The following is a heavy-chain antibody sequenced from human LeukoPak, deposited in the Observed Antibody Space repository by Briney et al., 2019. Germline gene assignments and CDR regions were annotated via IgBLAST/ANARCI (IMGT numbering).Heavy chain of an antibody. D-gene: IGHD3-9*01. CDR2: IIPIFGTA. CDR1: GGTFSSYA. J-gene: IGHJ4*02. V-gene: IGHV1-69*01. Sequence: SVKVSCKASGGTFSSYAISWVRQAPGQGLEWMGGIIPIFGTANYAQKFQGRVTITADESTSTDYMELSSLRSEDTAVYYCARVVYDILTGYYYSFDYWGQGTLVTVSS. CDR3: ARVVYDILTGYYYSFDY.